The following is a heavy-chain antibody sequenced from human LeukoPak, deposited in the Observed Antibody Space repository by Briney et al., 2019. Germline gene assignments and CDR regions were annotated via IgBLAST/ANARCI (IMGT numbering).Heavy chain of an antibody. CDR3: WGYGDDAFDI. Sequence: PGGSLRLSCAASGFTFSSYAMHWVRQAPGKGLEWVAVISYDGSNKYYADSVKGRFTISRDNSKNTLYLQMNSLRAEDTAVYYCWGYGDDAFDIWGQGTMVTVSS. V-gene: IGHV3-30-3*01. D-gene: IGHD4-17*01. J-gene: IGHJ3*02. CDR1: GFTFSSYA. CDR2: ISYDGSNK.